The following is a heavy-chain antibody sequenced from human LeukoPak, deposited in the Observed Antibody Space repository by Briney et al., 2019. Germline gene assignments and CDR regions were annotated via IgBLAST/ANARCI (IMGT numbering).Heavy chain of an antibody. CDR3: ASMVAATLHYFDY. V-gene: IGHV3-23*01. D-gene: IGHD2-15*01. CDR2: ISGSGGST. CDR1: GFTFSSYA. Sequence: GGSLRLSCAASGFTFSSYAMSWVRQAPGKGLEWVSAISGSGGSTYYADSVKGRFTISRDNSKNTLYLQMNSLGAEDTAVYYCASMVAATLHYFDYWGQGTLVTVSS. J-gene: IGHJ4*02.